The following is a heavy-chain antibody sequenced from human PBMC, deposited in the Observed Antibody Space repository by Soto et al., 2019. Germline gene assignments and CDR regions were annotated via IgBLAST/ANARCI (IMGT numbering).Heavy chain of an antibody. V-gene: IGHV4-30-2*01. J-gene: IGHJ4*02. Sequence: QLQLQESGSGLVKPSQTLSLTCAVSGGSISSGGYSWSWIRQPPGKGLEWLGYIYHSGSTYYNPSLKSRVTLSVDRSTNQFSLKLSSVTAADTAVYYCAAGGVLPRYYWGQGTLVTVSS. CDR3: AAGGVLPRYY. CDR1: GGSISSGGYS. D-gene: IGHD2-15*01. CDR2: IYHSGST.